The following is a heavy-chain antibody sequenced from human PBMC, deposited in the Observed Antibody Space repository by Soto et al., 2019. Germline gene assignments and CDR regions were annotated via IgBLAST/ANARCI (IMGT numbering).Heavy chain of an antibody. CDR1: GGSISSSSYY. D-gene: IGHD3-3*01. CDR3: ARSPIFGERFDV. Sequence: SETLSLTCTVSGGSISSSSYYWGWIRQPPEKGLEWIGSIYYSGSTYYNPSLKRRVTISVDTSKTQFSLKLSSVTAADTAVYYCARSPIFGERFDVWGQGTLVPVSS. CDR2: IYYSGST. V-gene: IGHV4-39*01. J-gene: IGHJ4*02.